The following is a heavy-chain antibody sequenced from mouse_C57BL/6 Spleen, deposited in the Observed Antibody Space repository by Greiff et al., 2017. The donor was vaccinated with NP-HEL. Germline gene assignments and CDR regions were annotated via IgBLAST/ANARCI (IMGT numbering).Heavy chain of an antibody. D-gene: IGHD2-2*01. J-gene: IGHJ2*01. CDR1: GYTFTSYW. CDR3: ARGGYQTLGY. V-gene: IGHV1-52*01. Sequence: VQLQQPGAELVRPGSSVKLSCKASGYTFTSYWMHWVKQRPIQGLEWIGNIDPSDSETHYNQKFKDKATLTVDKSSSTAYMQLSSLTSEDSAVYYCARGGYQTLGYWGQGTTLTVSS. CDR2: IDPSDSET.